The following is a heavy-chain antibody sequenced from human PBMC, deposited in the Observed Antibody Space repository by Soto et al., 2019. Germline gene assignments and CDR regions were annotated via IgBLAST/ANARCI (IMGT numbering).Heavy chain of an antibody. CDR3: ARGPSCGGDCYLFDY. Sequence: ASVKVSCRASGYTFTSYYMHWVRQAPGQGLEWIAMINPSGGRTRDAQIFQGRVTLTRDTSTGTVDMELSSLTSEDTAIYYCARGPSCGGDCYLFDYWGQGTQVTV. D-gene: IGHD2-21*02. J-gene: IGHJ4*02. CDR2: INPSGGRT. CDR1: GYTFTSYY. V-gene: IGHV1-46*01.